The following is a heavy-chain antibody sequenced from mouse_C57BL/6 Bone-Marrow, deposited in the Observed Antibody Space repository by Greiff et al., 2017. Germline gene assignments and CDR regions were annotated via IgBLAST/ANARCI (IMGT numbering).Heavy chain of an antibody. D-gene: IGHD2-3*01. CDR2: IIPNNGGT. Sequence: EVKVVESGPELVKPGASVKIPCKASGYTFTDYNMGWVKQSNGKSLEWIGDIIPNNGGTIYNQKFKGKAPLTVDKSSSTSYMELRSLTSEDTAVYYCARSGYYVHFAYWGQGTLVTVSA. CDR1: GYTFTDYN. V-gene: IGHV1-18*01. CDR3: ARSGYYVHFAY. J-gene: IGHJ3*01.